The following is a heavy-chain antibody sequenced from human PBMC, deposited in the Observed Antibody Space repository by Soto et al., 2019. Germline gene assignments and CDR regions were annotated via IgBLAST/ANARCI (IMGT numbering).Heavy chain of an antibody. J-gene: IGHJ3*02. D-gene: IGHD6-13*01. V-gene: IGHV1-18*01. CDR1: GYTFNTFG. CDR2: ISAYTGNT. Sequence: ASVKVSCKTSGYTFNTFGIGWVRQAPGQGLEWMGWISAYTGNTNYAQKLQGRVTMTTDTATNTAYMELRSLRSDDTAVYYCARGLGYSSSRGRDSAFDIWGQGTTVTVSS. CDR3: ARGLGYSSSRGRDSAFDI.